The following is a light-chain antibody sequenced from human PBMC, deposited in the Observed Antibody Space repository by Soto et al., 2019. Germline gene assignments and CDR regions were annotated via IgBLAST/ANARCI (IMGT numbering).Light chain of an antibody. Sequence: QSALTQPASGSGSPGQSVTISCTATGDDVGAYNYVSWYQQHPGRAPKLIIFDVFNRPSGVSNRFSGSRSGKTASLTISGLQPDDEAHYYCCSYTSGSTSVVFGGRTKLTVL. CDR3: CSYTSGSTSVV. V-gene: IGLV2-14*03. CDR2: DVF. J-gene: IGLJ2*01. CDR1: GDDVGAYNY.